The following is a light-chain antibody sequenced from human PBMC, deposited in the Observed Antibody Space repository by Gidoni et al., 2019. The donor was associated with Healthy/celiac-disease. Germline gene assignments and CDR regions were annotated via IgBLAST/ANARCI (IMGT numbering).Light chain of an antibody. Sequence: QSALTQPPSASGAPGQSVTISCNGTSSDVGVYNYVSWYQQHPGKAPKLMISEVSKRPSGVPDRFSGSKSGNTASLPVSGRQAEDEADYYCSSYAGSNLFVFGTGTKFTVL. CDR2: EVS. V-gene: IGLV2-8*01. CDR1: SSDVGVYNY. J-gene: IGLJ1*01. CDR3: SSYAGSNLFV.